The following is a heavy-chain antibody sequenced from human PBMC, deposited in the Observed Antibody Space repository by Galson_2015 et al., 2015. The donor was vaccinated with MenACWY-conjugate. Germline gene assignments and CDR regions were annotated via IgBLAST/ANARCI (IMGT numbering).Heavy chain of an antibody. J-gene: IGHJ5*02. V-gene: IGHV3-53*01. D-gene: IGHD3-16*01. CDR2: ICSGTRT. CDR1: GFTVSTNC. Sequence: SLRLSCAASGFTVSTNCMSWVRQAPGKGLEWVSIICSGTRTFYADSVKGRFTISGDNSQNTVYLQMNSLRAEDTAMYYCARSGVGFGERWLDPRGQGTLVTVSS. CDR3: ARSGVGFGERWLDP.